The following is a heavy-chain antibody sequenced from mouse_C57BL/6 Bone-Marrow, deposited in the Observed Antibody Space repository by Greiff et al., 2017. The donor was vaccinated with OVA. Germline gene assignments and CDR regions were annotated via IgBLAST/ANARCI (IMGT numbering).Heavy chain of an antibody. CDR1: GFNIKDDY. J-gene: IGHJ3*01. D-gene: IGHD2-5*01. Sequence: EVQLQQSGAELVRPGASVKLSCTASGFNIKDDYMHWVKQRPEQGLEWIGWIDPENGDTEYASKFQGKATITADTSSNTAYLQLSSLTSEDTAVYYCTRGDYYSTLAYWGQGTLVTVSA. CDR3: TRGDYYSTLAY. CDR2: IDPENGDT. V-gene: IGHV14-4*01.